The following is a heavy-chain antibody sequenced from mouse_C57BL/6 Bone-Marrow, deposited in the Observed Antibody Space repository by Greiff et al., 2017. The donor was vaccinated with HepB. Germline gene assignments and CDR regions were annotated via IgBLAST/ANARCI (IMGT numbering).Heavy chain of an antibody. CDR3: ARKGEFTTVVAPFAY. CDR1: GYTFTSYW. Sequence: QVQLQQPGAELVKPGASVKLSCKASGYTFTSYWMHWVKQRPGQGLEWIGMIHPNSGSTNYNEKFKSKATLTVDKSSSTAYMQLSSLTSEDSAVYYCARKGEFTTVVAPFAYWGQGTLVTGSA. CDR2: IHPNSGST. V-gene: IGHV1-64*01. D-gene: IGHD1-1*01. J-gene: IGHJ3*01.